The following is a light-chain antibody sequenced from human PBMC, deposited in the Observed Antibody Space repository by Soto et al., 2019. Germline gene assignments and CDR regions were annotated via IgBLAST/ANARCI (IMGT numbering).Light chain of an antibody. J-gene: IGKJ1*01. CDR2: GAS. Sequence: EIVLTQSPGTLSLTPGERATLSCRASQSVTNNYLAWYQQKPSQAPRLLIFGASSRAAGIPDRFSGSGSGTDFTLTISSLEPEDFAVYYCQQYNNWPPWTFGQGTKVDI. CDR1: QSVTNNY. CDR3: QQYNNWPPWT. V-gene: IGKV3-20*01.